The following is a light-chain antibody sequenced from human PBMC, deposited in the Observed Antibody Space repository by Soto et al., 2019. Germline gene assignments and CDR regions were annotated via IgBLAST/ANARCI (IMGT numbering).Light chain of an antibody. V-gene: IGKV3-15*01. Sequence: IELTHSPDTLSVSPGERATLSCRASQSVSSNLVWYQQKPGQAPRLLIYGASTRVTGIPARFSGSGSGTEFTLTISSLQSEDFAVYYCQQYHNWWTFGQGTKVDIK. J-gene: IGKJ1*01. CDR1: QSVSSN. CDR2: GAS. CDR3: QQYHNWWT.